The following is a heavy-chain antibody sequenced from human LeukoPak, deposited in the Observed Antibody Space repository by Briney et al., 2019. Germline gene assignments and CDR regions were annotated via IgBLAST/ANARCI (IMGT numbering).Heavy chain of an antibody. D-gene: IGHD1-26*01. CDR3: AKDQWELLVFWFDP. CDR2: ISGSGGST. V-gene: IGHV3-23*01. CDR1: GFTFSSYA. J-gene: IGHJ5*02. Sequence: PGGSLRLSCAASGFTFSSYAMSWVRQAPGKGLEWVSAISGSGGSTYYADSVKGRFTISRDNSKNTLYLQMNSLRTEDTAVYYCAKDQWELLVFWFDPWGQGTLVTVSS.